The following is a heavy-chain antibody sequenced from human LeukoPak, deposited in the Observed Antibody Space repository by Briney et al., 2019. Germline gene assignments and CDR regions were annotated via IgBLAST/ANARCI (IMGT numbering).Heavy chain of an antibody. Sequence: PGGSLRLSCAASGFTFSSYAMHWVRQAPGKGLEWVAVISYDGSNKYYADSVKGRFTISRDNSKNTLYPQMNSLRAEDTAVYYCARDPRGIQLWHFDYWGQGTPVTVSS. J-gene: IGHJ4*02. CDR3: ARDPRGIQLWHFDY. CDR1: GFTFSSYA. D-gene: IGHD5-18*01. V-gene: IGHV3-30*01. CDR2: ISYDGSNK.